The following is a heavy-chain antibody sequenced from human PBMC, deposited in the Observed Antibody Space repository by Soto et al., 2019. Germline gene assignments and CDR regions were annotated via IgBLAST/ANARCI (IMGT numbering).Heavy chain of an antibody. CDR2: INHSGST. V-gene: IGHV4-34*01. CDR3: ARGGQQLGENEIYYYYGMDV. D-gene: IGHD6-13*01. CDR1: GGSFSGYY. Sequence: SETLSLTCAVYGGSFSGYYWSWIRQPPGKGLEWIGEINHSGSTNYNPSLKSRVTISVDTSKNQFSLKLSSVTAADTAVYYCARGGQQLGENEIYYYYGMDVWGQGTTVTVSS. J-gene: IGHJ6*02.